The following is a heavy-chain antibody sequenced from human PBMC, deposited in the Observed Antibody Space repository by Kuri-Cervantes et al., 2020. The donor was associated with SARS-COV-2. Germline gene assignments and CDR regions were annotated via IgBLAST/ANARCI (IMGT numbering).Heavy chain of an antibody. CDR1: GGSFSGYY. CDR2: INHSGST. CDR3: ASQYCSGGSCPIDY. J-gene: IGHJ4*02. Sequence: SETLSLTCAVYGGSFSGYYWSWIRQPPGKGLEWIGEINHSGSTNYDPSLKSRVTISVDTSKNQFSLKLSSVTAADTAVYYCASQYCSGGSCPIDYWGQGTLVTVSS. D-gene: IGHD2-15*01. V-gene: IGHV4-34*01.